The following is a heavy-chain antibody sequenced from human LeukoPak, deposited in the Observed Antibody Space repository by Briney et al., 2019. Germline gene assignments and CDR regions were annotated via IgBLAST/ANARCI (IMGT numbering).Heavy chain of an antibody. Sequence: GGSLRVSCAASGFTFTSYGMSWVRQAPGKGLEWVSSISSSSSYIYYADSVRGRFTISRDNAKRSLFLQLNSPRAEDTAVYYCVMLFMGSTNWPDYWGQGTLVTVSS. CDR3: VMLFMGSTNWPDY. D-gene: IGHD6-13*01. CDR1: GFTFTSYG. V-gene: IGHV3-21*01. J-gene: IGHJ4*02. CDR2: ISSSSSYI.